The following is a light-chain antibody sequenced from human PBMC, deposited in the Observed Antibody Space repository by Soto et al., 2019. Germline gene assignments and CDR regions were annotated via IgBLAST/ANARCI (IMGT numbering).Light chain of an antibody. Sequence: QSVLTQPPSVSGAPGQRVTISCTRSSSHIGAGYDVHWYQQLPGTAPKLLIYGNSNRPSGVPDRFSGSKSGTSASLAITGLRAEDEADYYCQSYDSSLSGSVFGGGTKLTVL. CDR3: QSYDSSLSGSV. CDR2: GNS. V-gene: IGLV1-40*01. CDR1: SSHIGAGYD. J-gene: IGLJ3*02.